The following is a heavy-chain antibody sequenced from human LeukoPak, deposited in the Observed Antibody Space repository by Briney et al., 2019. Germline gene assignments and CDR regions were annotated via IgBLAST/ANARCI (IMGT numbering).Heavy chain of an antibody. CDR2: ISTRSNYI. CDR3: VRGGYTMIKADAFDI. Sequence: GGSLRLSCTASGFSFRGYDMNWVRQTPGKGLEWVASISTRSNYIYYAASLKGRFTVSRDNAKASLYLQVNNLRADDTGRYYCVRGGYTMIKADAFDIWGQGTLVIVSS. CDR1: GFSFRGYD. D-gene: IGHD3-22*01. V-gene: IGHV3-21*01. J-gene: IGHJ3*02.